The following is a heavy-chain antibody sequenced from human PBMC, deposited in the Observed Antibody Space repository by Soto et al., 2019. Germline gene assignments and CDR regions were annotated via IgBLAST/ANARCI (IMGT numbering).Heavy chain of an antibody. CDR3: TTSTYYYDSSGFY. V-gene: IGHV3-15*01. D-gene: IGHD3-22*01. Sequence: EVQLVESGGGLVKPGGSLRLSCAASGFTFSNAWMSWVRQAPGKGLEWVGRIKSKTDGGTTDYAAPVKGRFTISSDDSKNTLYLQMNSLKTEDTAVYYCTTSTYYYDSSGFYWGQGTLVTVSS. CDR1: GFTFSNAW. CDR2: IKSKTDGGTT. J-gene: IGHJ4*02.